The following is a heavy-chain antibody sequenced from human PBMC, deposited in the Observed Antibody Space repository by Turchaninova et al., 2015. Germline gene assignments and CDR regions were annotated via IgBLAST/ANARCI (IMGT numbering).Heavy chain of an antibody. CDR3: ARHYYDSSGYSTYWHFDL. J-gene: IGHJ2*01. Sequence: EVQLVPFGAEVKKPGECLQISCRGCGYRVTSYLIGWVRQIPGKGLEWMGIIYPGDSDTIYSPSFRGQVTISADKSISTAYLQWSSLKASDTAMYYCARHYYDSSGYSTYWHFDLWGRGTLVTVSS. D-gene: IGHD3-22*01. CDR2: IYPGDSDT. CDR1: GYRVTSYL. V-gene: IGHV5-51*01.